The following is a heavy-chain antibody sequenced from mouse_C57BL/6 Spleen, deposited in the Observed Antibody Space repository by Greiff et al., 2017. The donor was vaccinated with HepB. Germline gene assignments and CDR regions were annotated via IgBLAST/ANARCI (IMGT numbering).Heavy chain of an antibody. CDR2: INPSTGGT. V-gene: IGHV1-42*01. Sequence: EVQRVESGPELVKPGASVKISCKASGYSFTGYYMNWVKQSPEKSLEWIGEINPSTGGTTYNQKFKAKATLTVDKSSSTAYMQLKSLTSEDSAVYYCARSYYGPFDYWGQGTTLTVSS. J-gene: IGHJ2*01. CDR1: GYSFTGYY. D-gene: IGHD1-1*01. CDR3: ARSYYGPFDY.